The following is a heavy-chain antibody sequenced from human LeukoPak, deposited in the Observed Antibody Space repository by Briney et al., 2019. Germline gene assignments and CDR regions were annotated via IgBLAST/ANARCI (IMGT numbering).Heavy chain of an antibody. D-gene: IGHD6-19*01. J-gene: IGHJ4*02. Sequence: SGPTLVNPTQTLTLTCTFSGFSLSTSGMCVSWIRQPPGKALEWLARIDWDDDKYYSTSLKTRLTISKDTSKNQVVLTTTNMDPVDTATYYCARIRVPNSGWLVDYWGQGTLVTVSS. V-gene: IGHV2-70*11. CDR3: ARIRVPNSGWLVDY. CDR2: IDWDDDK. CDR1: GFSLSTSGMC.